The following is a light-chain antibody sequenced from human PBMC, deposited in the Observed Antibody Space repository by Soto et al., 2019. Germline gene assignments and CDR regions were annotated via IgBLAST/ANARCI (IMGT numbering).Light chain of an antibody. Sequence: QPVLTQPPSTSGTPGQRVTISCSGSSSDIGRNTVNWFQQLPGTAPKVLIYRSNLRPSGVPDRFSGSKSGTSAALAISGLQSEDEAVYYCAAWDDSLNGPVFGGGTKVTVL. J-gene: IGLJ3*02. CDR1: SSDIGRNT. V-gene: IGLV1-44*01. CDR3: AAWDDSLNGPV. CDR2: RSN.